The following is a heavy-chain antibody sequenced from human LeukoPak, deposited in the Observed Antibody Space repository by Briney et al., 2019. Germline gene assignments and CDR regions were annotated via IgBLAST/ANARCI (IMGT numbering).Heavy chain of an antibody. Sequence: ASAMETCKRSGYTFTRYGSSWVRQAPGQGLEWMGWISAYNGNTNYAQKLQGRVTMTTDTSTSTAYMELRSLRSDDTAVYYCARAYYDSSGYEIAFDIWGQGTMVTVSS. CDR3: ARAYYDSSGYEIAFDI. D-gene: IGHD3-22*01. V-gene: IGHV1-18*01. CDR1: GYTFTRYG. J-gene: IGHJ3*02. CDR2: ISAYNGNT.